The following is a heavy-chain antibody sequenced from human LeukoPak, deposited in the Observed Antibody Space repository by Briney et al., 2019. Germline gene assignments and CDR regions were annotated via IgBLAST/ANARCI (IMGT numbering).Heavy chain of an antibody. V-gene: IGHV3-21*01. D-gene: IGHD5-12*01. Sequence: PGGSLSLSCAPSGFTFSSYNLNWVRQAPGKGLEWVSTISSSSNYIYYADSVKGRFTISRDNAKNSLYLQVNSLRAEDTAVYYCARGLPYNDAFDIWGQGTMVTVSS. J-gene: IGHJ3*02. CDR3: ARGLPYNDAFDI. CDR2: ISSSSNYI. CDR1: GFTFSSYN.